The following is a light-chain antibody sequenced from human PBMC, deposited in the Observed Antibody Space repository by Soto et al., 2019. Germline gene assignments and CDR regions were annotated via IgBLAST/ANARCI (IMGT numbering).Light chain of an antibody. CDR1: QSISNK. J-gene: IGKJ1*01. CDR2: DTS. CDR3: QQYQKWPRT. V-gene: IGKV3-15*01. Sequence: EIVMTQSPATLSVSPGERATLSCRASQSISNKLAWIQQKPGQAPRLLIYDTSTRATDIPARFSGSGSGTEFTRTISSLQSEDFAVYYCQQYQKWPRTFGQGTKVEIK.